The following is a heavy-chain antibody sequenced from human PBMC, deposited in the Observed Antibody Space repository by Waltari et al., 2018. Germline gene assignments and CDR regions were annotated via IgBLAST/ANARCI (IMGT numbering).Heavy chain of an antibody. CDR1: GYSISSGYY. V-gene: IGHV4-38-2*01. Sequence: QVQLQESGPGLVKPSETLSLTCAVSGYSISSGYYWGWIRQPPGKGLEWIGSIYHSGGTYYNPSLKSRVTISVDTSKNQFSLKLSSVTAADTAVYYCAITLSGASRDMDVWGQGTTVTVSS. J-gene: IGHJ6*02. D-gene: IGHD1-26*01. CDR3: AITLSGASRDMDV. CDR2: IYHSGGT.